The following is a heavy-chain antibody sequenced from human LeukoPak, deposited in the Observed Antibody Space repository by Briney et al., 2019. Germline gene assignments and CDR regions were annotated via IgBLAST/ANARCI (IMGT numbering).Heavy chain of an antibody. CDR1: GYTLTELS. CDR2: FDPEDGET. CDR3: ARDLNYYDSSGYEF. D-gene: IGHD3-22*01. V-gene: IGHV1-24*01. Sequence: GASVKVSCKVSGYTLTELSMHWVRQAPGKGLEWMGGFDPEDGETIYAQKFQGRVTMTEDTSTDTAYMELSSLRSGDTAVYYCARDLNYYDSSGYEFWGQGTLVTVSS. J-gene: IGHJ4*02.